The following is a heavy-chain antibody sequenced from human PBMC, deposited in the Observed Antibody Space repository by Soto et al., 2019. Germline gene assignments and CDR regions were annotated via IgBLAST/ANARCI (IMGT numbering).Heavy chain of an antibody. D-gene: IGHD2-15*01. Sequence: SVKVSWKASGGTFSSYAISWVRQAPVQGLEWMGGIIPIFGTANYAQKFQGRVTITADKSTSTAYMELSSLRSEDTAVYYCARRRIGYCSGGSCRTTPSRGYYGMDVWGQGTTVTVSS. V-gene: IGHV1-69*06. J-gene: IGHJ6*02. CDR1: GGTFSSYA. CDR2: IIPIFGTA. CDR3: ARRRIGYCSGGSCRTTPSRGYYGMDV.